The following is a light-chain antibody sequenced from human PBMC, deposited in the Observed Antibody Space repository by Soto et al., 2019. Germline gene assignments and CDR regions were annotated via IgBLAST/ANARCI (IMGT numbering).Light chain of an antibody. CDR3: CLYVGATTYV. CDR2: EGH. V-gene: IGLV2-23*01. CDR1: SGYVGTYSL. Sequence: ALAQPASVSGSPGQSITISCTGASGYVGTYSLVSWYQQHPGKAPKVVIYEGHKRPSGVPDRFSGSTSVNTASLTISGLQTDDEADYYCCLYVGATTYVFGTGTRSPS. J-gene: IGLJ1*01.